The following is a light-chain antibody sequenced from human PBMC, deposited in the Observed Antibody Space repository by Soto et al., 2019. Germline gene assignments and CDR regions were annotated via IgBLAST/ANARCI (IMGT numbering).Light chain of an antibody. V-gene: IGKV3-20*01. CDR3: QQYGSSPRT. CDR1: QSVSSTY. J-gene: IGKJ1*01. CDR2: GAS. Sequence: EIVLTQSPGTLSLSPGGRATLSCRASQSVSSTYLAWYQQKPGHSPRLLIYGASSRATGIPDRFSGSGSGTDFTLTISRLEPEDFSVYYCQQYGSSPRTFGQGTKVEIK.